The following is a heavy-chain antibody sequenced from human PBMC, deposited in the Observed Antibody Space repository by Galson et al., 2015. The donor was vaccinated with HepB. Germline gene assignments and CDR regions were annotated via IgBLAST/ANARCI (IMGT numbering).Heavy chain of an antibody. CDR3: ARPGYCSSTSCPRYFQH. D-gene: IGHD2-2*01. J-gene: IGHJ1*01. Sequence: SLRLSCAASGFTFSSYSMNWVRQAPGKGLEWVSSISSSSSYIYYADSEKGRFTISRDNAKNSLYLQMNSLRAEDMAVYYCARPGYCSSTSCPRYFQHWGQGTLVTVSS. CDR1: GFTFSSYS. CDR2: ISSSSSYI. V-gene: IGHV3-21*01.